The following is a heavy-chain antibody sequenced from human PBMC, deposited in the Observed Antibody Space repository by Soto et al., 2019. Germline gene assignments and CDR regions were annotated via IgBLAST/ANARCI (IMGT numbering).Heavy chain of an antibody. Sequence: RASVKVSCKASGYTFTSYGISWVRQAPGQGLEWMGWISAYNGNTNYAQKLQGRVTMTTDTSTSTAYMELRSLRSDDTAVYYCARDAYYDSSRYYYVFDYWGQGTLVTVSS. CDR3: ARDAYYDSSRYYYVFDY. D-gene: IGHD3-22*01. J-gene: IGHJ4*02. CDR2: ISAYNGNT. CDR1: GYTFTSYG. V-gene: IGHV1-18*04.